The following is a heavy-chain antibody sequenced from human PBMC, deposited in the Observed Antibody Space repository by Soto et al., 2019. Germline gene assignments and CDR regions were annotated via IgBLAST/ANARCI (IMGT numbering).Heavy chain of an antibody. CDR2: IYYSGST. J-gene: IGHJ6*02. D-gene: IGHD3-10*01. CDR1: GGSISSYY. V-gene: IGHV4-59*08. CDR3: ARSWYYGSGSYSGMDV. Sequence: SETLSLTCTVSGGSISSYYWSWIRQPPGKELQYIGYIYYSGSTNYNPSLKSRVTISVDTSKTQFSLKLSSVTAADTAVYYCARSWYYGSGSYSGMDVWGQGTTVTVSS.